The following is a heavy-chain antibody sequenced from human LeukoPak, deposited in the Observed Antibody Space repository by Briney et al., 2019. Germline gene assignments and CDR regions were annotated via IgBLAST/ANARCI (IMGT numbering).Heavy chain of an antibody. J-gene: IGHJ6*03. CDR1: GYTFTSYG. D-gene: IGHD3-9*01. Sequence: ASVKVSCKASGYTFTSYGISWVRQAPGQGLEWMGWISAYNGNTNYAQKLQGRVTMTTDTSTSTAYMELRSLRSDDTAVYYCARDHIRSEYYDILTGYSAYYYMDVRGKGTTVTVSS. CDR3: ARDHIRSEYYDILTGYSAYYYMDV. CDR2: ISAYNGNT. V-gene: IGHV1-18*01.